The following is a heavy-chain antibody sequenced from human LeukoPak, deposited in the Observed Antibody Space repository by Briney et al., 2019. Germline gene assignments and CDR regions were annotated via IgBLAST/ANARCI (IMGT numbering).Heavy chain of an antibody. J-gene: IGHJ4*02. V-gene: IGHV3-23*01. CDR3: AKGGKWDVTPFDY. CDR2: ISGGGGST. D-gene: IGHD1-26*01. Sequence: GGSLRLSCAASGFTFTSYSMNWVRQAPGKGLEWVSTISGGGGSTYYADSVRGRFTISRDNSKNTLYLQVNSLRAEDTAVYYCAKGGKWDVTPFDYWGQGTQVTVSS. CDR1: GFTFTSYS.